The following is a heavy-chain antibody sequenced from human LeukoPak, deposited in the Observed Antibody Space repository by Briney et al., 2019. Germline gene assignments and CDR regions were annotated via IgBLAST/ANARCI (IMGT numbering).Heavy chain of an antibody. CDR2: INSDGSST. D-gene: IGHD7-27*01. J-gene: IGHJ4*02. Sequence: PGGSLTLSCTASGFTFSTHSMHWVRQAPGKGPVWVSRINSDGSSTRYADSVTGRFTISRDNAKNTVYLQMNSLRAEDTAVYYCARGAGTGDYDYWGQGTLVTVSS. CDR1: GFTFSTHS. CDR3: ARGAGTGDYDY. V-gene: IGHV3-74*01.